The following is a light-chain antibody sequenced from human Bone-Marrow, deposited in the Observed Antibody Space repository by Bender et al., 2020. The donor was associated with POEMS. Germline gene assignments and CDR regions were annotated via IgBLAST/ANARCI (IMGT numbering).Light chain of an antibody. J-gene: IGLJ2*01. CDR3: VSYTIRNTLVV. V-gene: IGLV1-44*01. CDR2: TNN. Sequence: QSVLTQPPSVSGTPGQRVTISCSGSGSNIGGYPVNWYQQLPGTAPRLLIYTNNERPSGVPDRFSGSKSGNTASLTISGLQSEDEADYYCVSYTIRNTLVVFGGGTKLTVL. CDR1: GSNIGGYP.